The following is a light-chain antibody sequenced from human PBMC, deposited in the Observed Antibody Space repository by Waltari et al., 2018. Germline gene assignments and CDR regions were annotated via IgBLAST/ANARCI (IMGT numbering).Light chain of an antibody. CDR1: QSVGRT. Sequence: EIVLTQSPGTLSLSPGERATLSCRASQSVGRTLAWYQQKPGQAPRLLVYGASSRATGTPDRFSGSGSGTDFILTISRLEPEDFAVYYCQHYVRLPATFGQGTKVEIK. V-gene: IGKV3-20*01. CDR3: QHYVRLPAT. CDR2: GAS. J-gene: IGKJ1*01.